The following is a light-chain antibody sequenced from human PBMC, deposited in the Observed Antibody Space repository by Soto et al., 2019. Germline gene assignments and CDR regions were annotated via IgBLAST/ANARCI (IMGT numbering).Light chain of an antibody. J-gene: IGKJ4*01. CDR1: QSVSYN. V-gene: IGKV3D-15*01. CDR2: DAS. CDR3: QQSHRTPVT. Sequence: ETVMTQSPATLSVSPGDRATLSCSASQSVSYNLAWYQQKPGQAPRLLIYDASTRATGIPARFSGSASGTEFTLTISSLLSEDFATYYCQQSHRTPVTFGGGTKVEIE.